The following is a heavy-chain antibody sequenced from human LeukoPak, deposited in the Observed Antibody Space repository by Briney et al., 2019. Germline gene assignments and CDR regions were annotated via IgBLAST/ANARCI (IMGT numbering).Heavy chain of an antibody. D-gene: IGHD5-18*01. V-gene: IGHV3-74*01. CDR1: GFTFSAFR. CDR3: TRGGSGYRYGYDY. CDR2: INSDGSTT. J-gene: IGHJ4*02. Sequence: GGSLRLSCVASGFTFSAFRMPWVRHTPGKGLMWVSRINSDGSTTNYADSVKGRFTISRDDARNTLFLQMNTLRAEDTAVYYCTRGGSGYRYGYDYWGQGTLVTVSS.